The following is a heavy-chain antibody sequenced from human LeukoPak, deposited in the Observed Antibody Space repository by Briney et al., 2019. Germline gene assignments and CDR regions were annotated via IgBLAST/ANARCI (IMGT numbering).Heavy chain of an antibody. Sequence: ASAKVSFKASGYTFSDYYMHWVRQAPGQGLEWMGWIKPNSGGTNYAQKFQGRVTMTRDTSINTAYMELSSLRSDDTAVYYCARGSAMVTTYRGGNWFDPWGQGTLVTVSS. J-gene: IGHJ5*02. CDR2: IKPNSGGT. D-gene: IGHD5-18*01. CDR1: GYTFSDYY. V-gene: IGHV1-2*02. CDR3: ARGSAMVTTYRGGNWFDP.